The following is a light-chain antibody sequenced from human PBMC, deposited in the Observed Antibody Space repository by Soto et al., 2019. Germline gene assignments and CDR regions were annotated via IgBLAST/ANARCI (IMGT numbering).Light chain of an antibody. Sequence: QSALTQPASVSGSPGQSITISCTGTSSDVGGYNYVSWYQQHPGKAPKVMIYEVSKRPSGVSNRFSGSKSGNTASLTISGLQAEDEADYYCCSYAGSYTYVFGTGTKLTVL. V-gene: IGLV2-14*01. CDR2: EVS. CDR1: SSDVGGYNY. J-gene: IGLJ1*01. CDR3: CSYAGSYTYV.